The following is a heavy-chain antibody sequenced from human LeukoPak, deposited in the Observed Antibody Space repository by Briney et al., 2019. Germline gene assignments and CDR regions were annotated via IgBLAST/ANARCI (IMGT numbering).Heavy chain of an antibody. V-gene: IGHV4-39*06. CDR1: GGSISSSSYY. CDR2: IYYSGST. J-gene: IGHJ4*02. Sequence: SETLSLTCTVSGGSISSSSYYWGWIRQPPGKGLEWIGSIYYSGSTYYNPSLKSRVTISVDTSKNQFPLKLSSVTAADTAVYYCARADGDYVPSPFDYWGQGTLVTVSS. CDR3: ARADGDYVPSPFDY. D-gene: IGHD4-17*01.